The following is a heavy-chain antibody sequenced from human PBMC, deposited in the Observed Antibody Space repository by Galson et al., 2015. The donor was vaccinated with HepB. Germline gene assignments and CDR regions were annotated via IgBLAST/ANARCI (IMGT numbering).Heavy chain of an antibody. D-gene: IGHD3-22*01. J-gene: IGHJ3*02. V-gene: IGHV1-69*13. CDR2: IIPIFGTA. CDR3: ARDPLYYSDSSGYSDDAFDI. CDR1: GGTFSSYA. Sequence: SVKVSCKASGGTFSSYAISWVRQAPGQGLEWMGGIIPIFGTANYAQKFQGRVTITADESTSTAYMELSSLRSEDPAVYYCARDPLYYSDSSGYSDDAFDIWGQGTMVTVSS.